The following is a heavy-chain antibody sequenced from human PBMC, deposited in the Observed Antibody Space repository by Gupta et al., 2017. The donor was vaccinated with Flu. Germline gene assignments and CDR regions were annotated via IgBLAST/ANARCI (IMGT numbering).Heavy chain of an antibody. Sequence: VTKYGMHWVRQAPGKGLEWVAVIWSDGSNKYYADSVKGRFTISRDNSKNTLYLQMNSLRAEDTAVYYCARDHYGGNPFDYWGQGTLVTVSS. CDR3: ARDHYGGNPFDY. J-gene: IGHJ4*02. D-gene: IGHD2-15*01. V-gene: IGHV3-33*01. CDR1: VTKYG. CDR2: IWSDGSNK.